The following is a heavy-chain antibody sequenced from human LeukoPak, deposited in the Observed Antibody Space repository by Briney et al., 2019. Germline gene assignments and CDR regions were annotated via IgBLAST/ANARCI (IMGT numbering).Heavy chain of an antibody. CDR2: INPSGGST. Sequence: AASVKVSCKASGYTFTSYYMHWVRQAPGQGLEWMGIINPSGGSTNNAQKFQGRVTVTRDTSTSTVYMELSSLRFEDTAVYYCAREPRYYYGSESHSRYYYMDVWGKGTTVTVSS. CDR1: GYTFTSYY. CDR3: AREPRYYYGSESHSRYYYMDV. J-gene: IGHJ6*03. V-gene: IGHV1-46*01. D-gene: IGHD3-10*01.